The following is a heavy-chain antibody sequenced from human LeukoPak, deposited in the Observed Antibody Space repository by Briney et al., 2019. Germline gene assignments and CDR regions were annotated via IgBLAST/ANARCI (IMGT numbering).Heavy chain of an antibody. CDR2: ISSSGSTI. D-gene: IGHD3-9*01. Sequence: GGSLRLSCAASGFTFSDYYMSWIRQAPGKGLEWVSYISSSGSTIYYADSVKGRFTISRDNAKNSLYLQMNSLRAEDTAVYYCARDGRSYDILTGYYQGPFDYWGQGTLVTVSS. CDR3: ARDGRSYDILTGYYQGPFDY. V-gene: IGHV3-11*01. CDR1: GFTFSDYY. J-gene: IGHJ4*02.